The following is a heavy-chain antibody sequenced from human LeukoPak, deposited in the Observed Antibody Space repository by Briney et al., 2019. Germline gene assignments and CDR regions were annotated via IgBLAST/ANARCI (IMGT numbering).Heavy chain of an antibody. J-gene: IGHJ3*02. CDR3: AKNTRTGLFPDAFDI. CDR2: ISGSGVST. Sequence: PGGSLRLSCAASGFTFSSYARSWVRQAPGKGLEWVSAISGSGVSTYYAASVRGRFHISRDNSKKTLYLQMNSLRAEDTAVYYCAKNTRTGLFPDAFDIWGQGTMVTVSS. CDR1: GFTFSSYA. D-gene: IGHD2/OR15-2a*01. V-gene: IGHV3-23*01.